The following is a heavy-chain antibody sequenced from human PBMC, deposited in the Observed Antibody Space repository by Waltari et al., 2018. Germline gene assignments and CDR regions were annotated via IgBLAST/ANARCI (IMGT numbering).Heavy chain of an antibody. D-gene: IGHD3-3*01. CDR2: IYYSGDT. J-gene: IGHJ6*03. CDR1: GDSISSTSFY. Sequence: QIKLQESGPGLVKPSATLSLTCSVSGDSISSTSFYWGWIRQAPGKGLEWIGNIYYSGDTYYNPSLKSRVTISVDTSKDQFSLRLHSVTAADTAVYFCARVSSWRGSTRDYYYMDVWGKGTSVIISS. CDR3: ARVSSWRGSTRDYYYMDV. V-gene: IGHV4-39*07.